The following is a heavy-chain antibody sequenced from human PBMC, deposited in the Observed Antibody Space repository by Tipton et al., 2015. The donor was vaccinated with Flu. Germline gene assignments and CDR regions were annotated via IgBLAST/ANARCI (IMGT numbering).Heavy chain of an antibody. CDR1: GGSISSGSYY. CDR3: ARGYFRELDY. D-gene: IGHD3-10*01. J-gene: IGHJ4*02. CDR2: IYYSGST. Sequence: TLSLTCTVSGGSISSGSYYWSWIRQPPGKGLEWIGYIYYSGSTNYNPSLKSRVTISVDTSKNQFSLKLSSVTAADTAVYYCARGYFRELDYWGQGTLVTVSS. V-gene: IGHV4-61*01.